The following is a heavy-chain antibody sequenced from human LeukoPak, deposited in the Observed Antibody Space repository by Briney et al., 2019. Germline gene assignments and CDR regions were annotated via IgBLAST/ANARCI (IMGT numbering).Heavy chain of an antibody. Sequence: SETLSLTCTVSGGSISSYYWSWIRQPPGKGLEWIGNIYYTGSTNYNPSLKSRATISVDTSKNQFSLKLSSVTAADTAVYYCARAFSSGWYPYSIGGLWFDYWGQGTLVTVYS. CDR1: GGSISSYY. V-gene: IGHV4-59*01. CDR2: IYYTGST. J-gene: IGHJ4*02. CDR3: ARAFSSGWYPYSIGGLWFDY. D-gene: IGHD6-19*01.